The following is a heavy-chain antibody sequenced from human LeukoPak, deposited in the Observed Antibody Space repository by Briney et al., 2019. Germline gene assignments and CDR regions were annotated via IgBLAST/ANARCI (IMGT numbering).Heavy chain of an antibody. Sequence: GGSLRLSCAASGFTFSDHYMDWVRQAPGKGLEWVSSISSSSSYIYYADSVKGRFTISRDNAKNSLYLQMNSLRAEDTAVYYCASEPNYYGSGSYSPYPTYWGQGTLVTVSS. CDR2: ISSSSSYI. V-gene: IGHV3-21*01. CDR1: GFTFSDHY. D-gene: IGHD3-10*01. J-gene: IGHJ4*02. CDR3: ASEPNYYGSGSYSPYPTY.